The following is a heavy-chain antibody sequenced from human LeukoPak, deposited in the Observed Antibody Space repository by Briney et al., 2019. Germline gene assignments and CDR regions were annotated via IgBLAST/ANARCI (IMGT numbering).Heavy chain of an antibody. CDR2: MSYSGST. CDR1: GGSISTYY. D-gene: IGHD2/OR15-2a*01. Sequence: SETLSLTCTVSGGSISTYYWSWIRQPPGKELEWIGDMSYSGSTNDNPSLKSRVTISVDTSKNQFSLKLSSVTAADTAVYYCARILPRNSSPAFDIWGQGTMVTVSS. V-gene: IGHV4-59*08. CDR3: ARILPRNSSPAFDI. J-gene: IGHJ3*02.